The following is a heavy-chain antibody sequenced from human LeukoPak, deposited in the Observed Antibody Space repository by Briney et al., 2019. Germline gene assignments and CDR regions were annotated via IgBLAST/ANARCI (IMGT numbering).Heavy chain of an antibody. CDR1: GLTFSSNW. CDR3: ARGGGIVGATWPSPVDY. Sequence: GGSLRLSCAASGLTFSSNWMHWVRQAPGKGLVWVSRINSDGTSTSYADSVKGRFTISRDNAKNTLYLQMNSLRAEDTAVYYCARGGGIVGATWPSPVDYWGQGTLVTVSS. J-gene: IGHJ4*02. D-gene: IGHD1-26*01. CDR2: INSDGTST. V-gene: IGHV3-74*01.